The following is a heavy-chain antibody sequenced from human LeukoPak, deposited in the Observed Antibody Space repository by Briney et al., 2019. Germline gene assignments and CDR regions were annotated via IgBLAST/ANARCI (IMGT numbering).Heavy chain of an antibody. CDR3: ARGRTGSPYNWFDP. J-gene: IGHJ5*02. CDR2: IYHSGST. Sequence: PSETLSLTCTVSGYSISSGYYWGWIRQPPGKGLEWIGSIYHSGSTYYNPSLKSRVTISVDTSKNQFSLKLSSVTAADTAVYYCARGRTGSPYNWFDPWGQGTLVTVSS. CDR1: GYSISSGYY. V-gene: IGHV4-38-2*02. D-gene: IGHD3-10*01.